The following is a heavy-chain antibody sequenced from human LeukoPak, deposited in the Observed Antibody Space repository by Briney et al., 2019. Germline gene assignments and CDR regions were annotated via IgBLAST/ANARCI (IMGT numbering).Heavy chain of an antibody. CDR1: GFTFSSYS. Sequence: PGGSLRLSCAASGFTFSSYSMNWVRQAPGKGLEWVSSISSSSYIYYADSVKGRSTISRDNAKNSLYLQMNSLRAEDTAVYYCARDLNTAMVPDYWGQGTLVTVSS. CDR2: ISSSSYI. D-gene: IGHD5-18*01. V-gene: IGHV3-21*01. J-gene: IGHJ4*02. CDR3: ARDLNTAMVPDY.